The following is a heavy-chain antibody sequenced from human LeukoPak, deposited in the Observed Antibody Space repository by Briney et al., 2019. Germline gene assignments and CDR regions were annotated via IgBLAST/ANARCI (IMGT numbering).Heavy chain of an antibody. V-gene: IGHV1-69*13. D-gene: IGHD6-13*01. CDR3: ARALQSVLQQQLVRVPDAFDI. CDR2: IIPIFGTA. CDR1: GGTFSSYA. Sequence: SVKVSCKASGGTFSSYAISWVRQAPGQGLEWMGGIIPIFGTANYAQKFQGRVTITADESTSTAYMELSSLRSEDTAVYYCARALQSVLQQQLVRVPDAFDIWGQGTMVTVSS. J-gene: IGHJ3*02.